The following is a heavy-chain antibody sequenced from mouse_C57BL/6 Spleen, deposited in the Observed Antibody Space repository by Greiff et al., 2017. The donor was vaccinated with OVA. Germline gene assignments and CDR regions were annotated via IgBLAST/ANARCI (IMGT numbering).Heavy chain of an antibody. V-gene: IGHV5-4*01. CDR1: GFTFSSYA. CDR3: ARDRGDGYLYWYFDV. D-gene: IGHD2-3*01. J-gene: IGHJ1*03. Sequence: DVMLVESGGGLVKPGGSLKLSCAASGFTFSSYAMSWVRQTPDKRLEWVATISDGGSYTYYPDNVKGRFTISRDNAKNNLYLQMSHLKSEDTAMYYCARDRGDGYLYWYFDVWGTGTTVTVSS. CDR2: ISDGGSYT.